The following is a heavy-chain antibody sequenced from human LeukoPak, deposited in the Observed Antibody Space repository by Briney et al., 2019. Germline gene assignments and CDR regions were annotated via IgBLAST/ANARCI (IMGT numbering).Heavy chain of an antibody. Sequence: SVKVSCKASGGTFSSYAISWVRQAPGQGLEWMGGIIPIFGTANYAQKFQGRVTITTDESTSTAYMELSSLRSGDTAVYYCASYYAGYGDYRGTPNAFDIWGQGTMVTVSS. D-gene: IGHD4-17*01. CDR1: GGTFSSYA. J-gene: IGHJ3*02. CDR3: ASYYAGYGDYRGTPNAFDI. V-gene: IGHV1-69*05. CDR2: IIPIFGTA.